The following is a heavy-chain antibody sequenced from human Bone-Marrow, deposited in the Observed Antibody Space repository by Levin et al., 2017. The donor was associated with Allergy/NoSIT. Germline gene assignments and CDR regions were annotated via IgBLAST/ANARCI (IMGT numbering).Heavy chain of an antibody. CDR1: GGSISSSSYY. CDR3: ASPALYTVATISDY. Sequence: SETLSLTCTVSGGSISSSSYYWGWIRQPPGKGLEWIGSIYYSGSTYYNPSLKSRVTISVDTSKNQFSLKLSSVTAADTAVYYCASPALYTVATISDYWGQGTLVTVSS. CDR2: IYYSGST. J-gene: IGHJ4*02. V-gene: IGHV4-39*01. D-gene: IGHD5-12*01.